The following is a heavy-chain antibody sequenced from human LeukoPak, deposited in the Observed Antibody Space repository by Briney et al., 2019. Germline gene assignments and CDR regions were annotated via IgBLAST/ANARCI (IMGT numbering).Heavy chain of an antibody. Sequence: SETPSLTCTASGGSISSSSYYWGWIRQPPGKGLEWIGSIYYSGSTYYNPSLKSRVTISVDRSKNQFSLKLSSVTAADTAVYYCAKGYYYGSGTYADPFDFWGQGTLVTVSS. J-gene: IGHJ4*02. CDR2: IYYSGST. CDR1: GGSISSSSYY. V-gene: IGHV4-39*07. D-gene: IGHD3-10*01. CDR3: AKGYYYGSGTYADPFDF.